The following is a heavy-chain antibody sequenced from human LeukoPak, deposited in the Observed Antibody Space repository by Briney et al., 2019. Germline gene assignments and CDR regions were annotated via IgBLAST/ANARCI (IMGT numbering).Heavy chain of an antibody. CDR2: IIPIFGTA. V-gene: IGHV1-69*06. D-gene: IGHD2-21*01. J-gene: IGHJ4*02. CDR1: GGTFSSYA. Sequence: SVKVSCKASGGTFSSYAVSWVRQAPGQGLEWMGGIIPIFGTANYAQKFQGRVTITADKSTSTAYMELSSLRSEDTAVYYCARGGGGGEYYFDYWGQGTLVTVSS. CDR3: ARGGGGGEYYFDY.